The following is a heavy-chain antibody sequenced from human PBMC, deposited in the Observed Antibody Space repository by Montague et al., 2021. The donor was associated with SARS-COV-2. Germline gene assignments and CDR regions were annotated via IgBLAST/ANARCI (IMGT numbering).Heavy chain of an antibody. CDR3: ARGRIELSMIVVVMTGASYYMDV. Sequence: SETLSLTCAVYGESFSGHYWTWIRQPPGKGLEWIGEIYHTGSTNYNPSLKSRVTISVDTSKNQFSLKLRSVTAADMAVYYCARGRIELSMIVVVMTGASYYMDVWGKGTTVTVPS. CDR2: IYHTGST. V-gene: IGHV4-34*01. CDR1: GESFSGHY. D-gene: IGHD3-22*01. J-gene: IGHJ6*03.